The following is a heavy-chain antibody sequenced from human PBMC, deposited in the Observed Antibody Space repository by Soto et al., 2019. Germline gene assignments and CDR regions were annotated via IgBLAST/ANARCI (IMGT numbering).Heavy chain of an antibody. CDR3: AKTRVADSGYYFDH. V-gene: IGHV3-11*05. J-gene: IGHJ4*02. CDR1: GFTFGDSY. Sequence: QVQLVESGGGLVKPGGSLRLSCAASGFTFGDSYMSWIRQSPGKGLEWLSYISGGSSYTNYAESVKGRFTISRDNAKRSLFLQVNSLRADDTAIYYCAKTRVADSGYYFDHWGQGTTVTVSS. CDR2: ISGGSSYT. D-gene: IGHD3-10*01.